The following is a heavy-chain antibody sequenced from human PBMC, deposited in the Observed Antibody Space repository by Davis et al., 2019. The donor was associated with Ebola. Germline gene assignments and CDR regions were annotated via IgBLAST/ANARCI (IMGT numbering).Heavy chain of an antibody. V-gene: IGHV3-23*01. CDR1: GFTFSSYA. D-gene: IGHD2-8*01. CDR2: ISGSGGST. CDR3: TRENIVLMVYVDY. J-gene: IGHJ4*02. Sequence: GESLKISCAASGFTFSSYAMSWVRQAPGKGLEWVSAISGSGGSTYYADSVKGRFTISRDNSKNTAYLQMNSLKTEDTAVYYCTRENIVLMVYVDYWGQGTLVTVSS.